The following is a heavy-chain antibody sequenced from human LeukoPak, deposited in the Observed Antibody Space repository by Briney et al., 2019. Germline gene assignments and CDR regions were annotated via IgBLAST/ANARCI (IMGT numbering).Heavy chain of an antibody. CDR2: INPNSGGT. J-gene: IGHJ4*02. CDR1: GYTFTDYY. CDR3: ARSVARGMAARPVYFDY. D-gene: IGHD6-6*01. Sequence: ASVKVSCKASGYTFTDYYIHWVRQAPGQGLEWMGLINPNSGGTNYAQKFQGRVTMTRDTSISTAYMELSRLRSDDTAVYYCARSVARGMAARPVYFDYWGQGTLVTVSS. V-gene: IGHV1-2*06.